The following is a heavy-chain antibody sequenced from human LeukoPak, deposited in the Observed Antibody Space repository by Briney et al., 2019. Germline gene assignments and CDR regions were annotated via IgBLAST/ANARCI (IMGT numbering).Heavy chain of an antibody. J-gene: IGHJ1*01. CDR2: IIAGGDST. CDR1: GFTFSSYA. D-gene: IGHD2/OR15-2a*01. Sequence: GGSLRLSCAASGFTFSSYARSWVRQAPGRGLEWVSAIIAGGDSTNYADSVKGRFTISRDNSKNTLYLQMNSLRAEDTAVYYCVRDHSSTYYTYIQDWGQGTLVTVSS. V-gene: IGHV3-23*01. CDR3: VRDHSSTYYTYIQD.